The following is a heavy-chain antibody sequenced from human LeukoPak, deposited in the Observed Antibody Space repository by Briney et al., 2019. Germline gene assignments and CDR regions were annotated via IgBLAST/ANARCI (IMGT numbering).Heavy chain of an antibody. CDR2: IKQDGSEK. J-gene: IGHJ4*02. CDR3: ARGLYSSGWYEGSFDY. D-gene: IGHD6-19*01. CDR1: GFTFSSNW. V-gene: IGHV3-7*01. Sequence: GGSLRLSCAASGFTFSSNWMSWVRQAPGKGLEWVANIKQDGSEKYYVDSVKGRFTISRDNAKNSLYLQMNSLRAEDTAVYYCARGLYSSGWYEGSFDYWGQGTLVTVSS.